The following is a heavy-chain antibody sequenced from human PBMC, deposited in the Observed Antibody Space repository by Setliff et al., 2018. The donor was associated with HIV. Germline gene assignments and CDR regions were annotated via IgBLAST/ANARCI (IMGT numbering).Heavy chain of an antibody. D-gene: IGHD3-10*01. CDR3: AREESTEDYGSGSYGPTFPPPLIY. CDR1: GYTFTGYY. J-gene: IGHJ4*02. Sequence: ASVKVSCKASGYTFTGYYMHWVRQAPGQGLEWMGRINPNSGGTNYAQRFQGSVTMTRDTSISTAYMELSRLRSDDTAVYYCAREESTEDYGSGSYGPTFPPPLIYWGQGT. V-gene: IGHV1-2*06. CDR2: INPNSGGT.